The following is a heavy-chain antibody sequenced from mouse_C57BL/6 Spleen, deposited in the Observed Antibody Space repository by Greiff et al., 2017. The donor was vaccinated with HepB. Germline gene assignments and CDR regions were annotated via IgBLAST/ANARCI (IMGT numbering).Heavy chain of an antibody. J-gene: IGHJ2*01. D-gene: IGHD1-1*01. V-gene: IGHV1-81*01. CDR3: ARREISTVVADY. Sequence: VQLQQSGAELARPGASVKLSCKASGYTFTSYGISWVKQRTGQGLEWIGEIYPRSGNTYYNEKFKGKATLTADKSSSTAYMELRSLTSEDSAVYFCARREISTVVADYWGQGTTLTVSS. CDR2: IYPRSGNT. CDR1: GYTFTSYG.